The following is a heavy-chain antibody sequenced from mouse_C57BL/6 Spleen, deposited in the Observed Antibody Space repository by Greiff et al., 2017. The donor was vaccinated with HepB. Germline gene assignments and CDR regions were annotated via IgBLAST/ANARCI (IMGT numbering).Heavy chain of an antibody. V-gene: IGHV1-50*01. CDR1: GYTFTSYW. D-gene: IGHD1-1*01. CDR3: ARRGRKYGSSAFDY. J-gene: IGHJ2*01. Sequence: QVQLQQPGAELVKPGASVKLSCKASGYTFTSYWMQWVKQRPGQGLEWIGEIDPSDSYTNYNQKFKGKATLTVDTSSSTAYMQLSSLTSEDSAVYYCARRGRKYGSSAFDYWGQGTTLTVSS. CDR2: IDPSDSYT.